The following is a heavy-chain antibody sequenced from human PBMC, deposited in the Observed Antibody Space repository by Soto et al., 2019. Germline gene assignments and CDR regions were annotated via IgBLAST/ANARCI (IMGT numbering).Heavy chain of an antibody. J-gene: IGHJ4*02. CDR2: INPNSGGT. CDR1: GYTLTGYY. D-gene: IGHD3-22*01. CDR3: ARVQHYSARRAYLGGFDY. V-gene: IGHV1-2*04. Sequence: ASVKNSCKASGYTLTGYYMHWVRQAPGQGLEWMGWINPNSGGTNYAQKFQGWVTMTRDTSISTTYMELSRLRSDDNAVYYRARVQHYSARRAYLGGFDYWAQAILVYVS.